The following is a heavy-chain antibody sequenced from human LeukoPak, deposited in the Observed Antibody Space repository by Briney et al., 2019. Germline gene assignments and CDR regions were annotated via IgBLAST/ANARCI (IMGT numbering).Heavy chain of an antibody. CDR2: IRYDGSNK. Sequence: PGGSLRLSCAASGITFSNYGMHWVRQAPGKGLEWVTFIRYDGSNKYYADSVKGRFTISRDNAKNSLYLQMNSLRAEDTAVYYCAKVRSMYYDFWSGEPLFDYWGQGTLVTVSS. D-gene: IGHD3-3*01. CDR1: GITFSNYG. V-gene: IGHV3-30*02. J-gene: IGHJ4*02. CDR3: AKVRSMYYDFWSGEPLFDY.